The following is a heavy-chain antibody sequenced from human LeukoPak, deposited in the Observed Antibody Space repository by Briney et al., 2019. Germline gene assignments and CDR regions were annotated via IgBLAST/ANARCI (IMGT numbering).Heavy chain of an antibody. CDR1: GYSISSGYY. Sequence: SETLSLTCTVSGYSISSGYYWGWIRQPPGKGLEWIGSIYHSGSTYYNPSLKSRVTISVDTSKNQFSLKLSSVTAADTAVYYCARYDSSGSYFDYWGQGTLVTVSS. V-gene: IGHV4-38-2*02. CDR3: ARYDSSGSYFDY. D-gene: IGHD3-22*01. J-gene: IGHJ4*02. CDR2: IYHSGST.